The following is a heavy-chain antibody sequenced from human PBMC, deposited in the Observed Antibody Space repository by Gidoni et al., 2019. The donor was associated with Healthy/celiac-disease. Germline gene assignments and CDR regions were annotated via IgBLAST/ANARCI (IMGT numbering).Heavy chain of an antibody. CDR2: IWYDGSNK. CDR1: GFTFSSYG. Sequence: QVQLVESGGGVVQPGRSLRLSWAASGFTFSSYGMPWVRQAPGKGLEWVAVIWYDGSNKYYADSVKGRFTISRDNSKNTLYLQMNSLRAEDTAVYYCARESERITMVRGVIISPLDPWGQGTLVTVSS. J-gene: IGHJ5*02. V-gene: IGHV3-33*01. CDR3: ARESERITMVRGVIISPLDP. D-gene: IGHD3-10*01.